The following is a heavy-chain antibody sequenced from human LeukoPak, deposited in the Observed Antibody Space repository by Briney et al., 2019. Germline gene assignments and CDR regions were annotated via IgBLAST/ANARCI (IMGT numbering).Heavy chain of an antibody. V-gene: IGHV4-4*02. J-gene: IGHJ4*02. CDR3: ARKEYYDSSGYPPFDY. CDR1: GGSISSSNW. Sequence: SGTLSLTCAVSGGSISSSNWWSWVRQPPGKGLEWIGEIYHSGSTYYNPSLKSRVTISVDRSKNQFSLKLSSVTAADTAVYYCARKEYYDSSGYPPFDYWGQGTLVTVSS. CDR2: IYHSGST. D-gene: IGHD3-22*01.